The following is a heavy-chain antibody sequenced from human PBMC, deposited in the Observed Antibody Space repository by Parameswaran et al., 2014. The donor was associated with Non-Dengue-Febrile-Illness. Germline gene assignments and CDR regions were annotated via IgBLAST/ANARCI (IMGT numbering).Heavy chain of an antibody. CDR3: ATLLPLLPYYYYYYMDV. D-gene: IGHD3-3*01. Sequence: WVRQAPGQGLGWMGGFDPEDGETIYAQKFQGRVTMTEDTSTDTAYMELSSLRSEDTAVYYCATLLPLLPYYYYYYMDVWGKGTTVTVSS. CDR2: FDPEDGET. V-gene: IGHV1-24*01. J-gene: IGHJ6*03.